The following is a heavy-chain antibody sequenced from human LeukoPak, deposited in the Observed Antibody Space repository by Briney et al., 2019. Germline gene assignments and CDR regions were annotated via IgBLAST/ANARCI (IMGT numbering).Heavy chain of an antibody. J-gene: IGHJ4*02. D-gene: IGHD5-18*01. CDR1: GGXITSYY. Sequence: SETLSLTCSVSGGXITSYYCSWIRQPAGKGLEWIGRIYTSGSTNYNPSLKSRVTMSVDTSKNQFSLKLSSVAAADTAVYYCARGYSYGYMAYFDYWGQGTLVTVSS. CDR2: IYTSGST. V-gene: IGHV4-4*07. CDR3: ARGYSYGYMAYFDY.